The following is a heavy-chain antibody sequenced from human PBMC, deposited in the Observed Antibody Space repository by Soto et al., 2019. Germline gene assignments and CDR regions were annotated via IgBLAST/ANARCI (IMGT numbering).Heavy chain of an antibody. J-gene: IGHJ4*02. D-gene: IGHD3-3*01. CDR2: ISGSGGST. CDR3: AKDSTDFWSGHPLDY. V-gene: IGHV3-23*01. CDR1: GFTFSSYA. Sequence: GGSLRLSCAASGFTFSSYAMSWVRQAPGKGLEWVSAISGSGGSTYYADSVKGRFTISRDNSKNTLYLHMNSLRAEDTAVYYCAKDSTDFWSGHPLDYWGQGTQVTVSS.